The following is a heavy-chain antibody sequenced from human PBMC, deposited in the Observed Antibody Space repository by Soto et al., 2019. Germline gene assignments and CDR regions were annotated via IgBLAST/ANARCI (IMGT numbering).Heavy chain of an antibody. CDR2: ISAYNCNT. CDR1: GYTFTSYG. J-gene: IGHJ4*02. V-gene: IGHV1-18*01. CDR3: ALVQGILGCDSSGFAVDY. D-gene: IGHD3-22*01. Sequence: ASVKVSCKASGYTFTSYGISWVRQAPGQGLEWMGWISAYNCNTNYAQKLQGRVNMTTDTSTSTAYRELRSLRSDDTAVYYCALVQGILGCDSSGFAVDYWGQGTLVTVSS.